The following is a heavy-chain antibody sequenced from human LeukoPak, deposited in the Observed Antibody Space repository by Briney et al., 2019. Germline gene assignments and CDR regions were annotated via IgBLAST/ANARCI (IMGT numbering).Heavy chain of an antibody. V-gene: IGHV4-38-2*02. D-gene: IGHD6-13*01. CDR1: GYSISSGYY. CDR3: ARSSSPNWFDP. CDR2: IYHSGST. J-gene: IGHJ5*02. Sequence: PSETLSLTCTVSGYSISSGYYWGWIRQPPGKGLEWIGSIYHSGSTYYNPSLKSRVTISVDTSKNQFSLKLNSVTAADTAVCYCARSSSPNWFDPWGQGTLVTVS.